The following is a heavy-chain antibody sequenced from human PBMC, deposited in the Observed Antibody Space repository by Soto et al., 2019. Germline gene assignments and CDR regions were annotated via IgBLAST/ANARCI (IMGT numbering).Heavy chain of an antibody. J-gene: IGHJ4*02. D-gene: IGHD3-9*01. V-gene: IGHV4-34*01. Sequence: QVQLQQWGAGLLKPSETLCLTCAVYGGSFSGYYWSWIRQPPGKGLEWIGEISHSGRTNYNPSLKSRVTISVDTSKNQFSLKLSSVTAADTAVYYCARVVLRSFDRLSVPEYFDYWGQGTLVTVSS. CDR1: GGSFSGYY. CDR3: ARVVLRSFDRLSVPEYFDY. CDR2: ISHSGRT.